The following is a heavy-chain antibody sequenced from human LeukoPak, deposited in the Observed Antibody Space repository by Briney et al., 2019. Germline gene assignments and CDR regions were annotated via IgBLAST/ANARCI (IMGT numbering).Heavy chain of an antibody. Sequence: GGSLRLSCAASGFTFSSYAMHWVRQAPGKGLEWVAVISYDGSNKYYADSVKGRFTISRDNSKNTLNLQMNSLRAEDTAVYYCAREVSPYCGGDCYSPPPIDYWGQGTLVTVSS. D-gene: IGHD2-21*02. CDR3: AREVSPYCGGDCYSPPPIDY. J-gene: IGHJ4*02. V-gene: IGHV3-30-3*01. CDR1: GFTFSSYA. CDR2: ISYDGSNK.